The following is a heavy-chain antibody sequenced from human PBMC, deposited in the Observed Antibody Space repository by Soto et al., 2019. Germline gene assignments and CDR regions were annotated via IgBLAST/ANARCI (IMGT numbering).Heavy chain of an antibody. CDR2: IKPSADSA. V-gene: IGHV1-46*01. J-gene: IGHJ6*02. CDR3: AREALHYYYGMDV. CDR1: EYTFTSYY. Sequence: ASVKVSCKASEYTFTSYYMHWLRQAPGQGLEWIGIIKPSADSATYSQNFQGRVTMTRDTSTSTVYMELSSLRSEDTAVYYCAREALHYYYGMDVWGQGTTVTVSS.